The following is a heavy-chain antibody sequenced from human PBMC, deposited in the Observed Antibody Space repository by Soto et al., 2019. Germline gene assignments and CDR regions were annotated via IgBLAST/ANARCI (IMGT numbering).Heavy chain of an antibody. CDR2: INSDGSST. CDR1: GFTFSSYW. Sequence: PGGSLRLSCAASGFTFSSYWMHWVRQAPGKGLVWVSRINSDGSSTSYADSVKGRFTISRDNAKNTLYLQMNSLRAEDTAVYYCARTPLLPGGPYYYYYGMDVWGQGTTVTVSS. J-gene: IGHJ6*02. CDR3: ARTPLLPGGPYYYYYGMDV. D-gene: IGHD3-22*01. V-gene: IGHV3-74*01.